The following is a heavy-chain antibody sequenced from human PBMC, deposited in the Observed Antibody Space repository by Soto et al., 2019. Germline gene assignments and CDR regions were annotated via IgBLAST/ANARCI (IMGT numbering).Heavy chain of an antibody. CDR1: GYTFTYRY. V-gene: IGHV1-45*02. Sequence: SVKVSCKASGYTFTYRYLHWVRQAPEQALEWMGWITPFNGNTNYAQKFQDRVTITRDRSMSTAYMELSSLRSEDTAVYYCAKDGGIDLVISKLLFDIWGHGTMVTVSS. J-gene: IGHJ3*02. CDR2: ITPFNGNT. CDR3: AKDGGIDLVISKLLFDI. D-gene: IGHD3-22*01.